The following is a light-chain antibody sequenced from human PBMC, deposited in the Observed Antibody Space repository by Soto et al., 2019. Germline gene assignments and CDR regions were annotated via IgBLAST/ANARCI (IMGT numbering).Light chain of an antibody. V-gene: IGKV1-5*03. J-gene: IGKJ5*01. CDR3: QQYNSYPIT. CDR2: KAS. Sequence: IPLTQSPSFLSASVGDRVTITCRASQSISSWLAWYQQKPGKAPKLLIYKASSLESGVPSRFSGSGSGTEFTLTISSLQPDDFATYYCQQYNSYPITFGQGTRLEIK. CDR1: QSISSW.